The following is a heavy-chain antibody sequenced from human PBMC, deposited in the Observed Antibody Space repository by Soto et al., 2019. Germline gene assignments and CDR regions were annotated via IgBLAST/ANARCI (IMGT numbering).Heavy chain of an antibody. CDR1: AITFRTYT. Sequence: GASVKVSCKASAITFRTYTTSWVRQAPGQGLEWMGRIIPILGIPNYAQKFQGRVTITADRSTSTAYMELSSLRSEDTAVYYCASPQSADWDRDAFDIWGQGTMVTVSS. D-gene: IGHD1-26*01. J-gene: IGHJ3*02. CDR3: ASPQSADWDRDAFDI. V-gene: IGHV1-69*02. CDR2: IIPILGIP.